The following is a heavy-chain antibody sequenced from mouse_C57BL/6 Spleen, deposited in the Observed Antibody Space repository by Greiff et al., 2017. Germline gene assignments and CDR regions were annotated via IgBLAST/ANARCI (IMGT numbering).Heavy chain of an antibody. CDR1: GYTFTSYW. CDR2: IYPGSGST. Sequence: QVQLQHPGAELVMPGASVKLSCKASGYTFTSYWITWVKQRPGQGLEWIGDIYPGSGSTNYNEKFKSKATLTVDTSSSTAYMQLSSLTSEDSAVYYCAREYGYDGGFAYWGQGTLVTVSA. CDR3: AREYGYDGGFAY. D-gene: IGHD2-2*01. J-gene: IGHJ3*01. V-gene: IGHV1-55*01.